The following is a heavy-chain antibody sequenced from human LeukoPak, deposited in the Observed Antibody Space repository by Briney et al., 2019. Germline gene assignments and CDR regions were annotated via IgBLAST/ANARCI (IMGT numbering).Heavy chain of an antibody. Sequence: TSETLSLTCTVSGGSISSYYCSWIRNPPGKGLERIGNIYYSESTIYNPSLKSRVPISVDTSKNQFSLYLSSVTSSDTAVYYCARRSGWYYFDYWGVRTLVTVSS. CDR2: IYYSEST. CDR3: ARRSGWYYFDY. CDR1: GGSISSYY. V-gene: IGHV4-59*13. D-gene: IGHD6-19*01. J-gene: IGHJ4*02.